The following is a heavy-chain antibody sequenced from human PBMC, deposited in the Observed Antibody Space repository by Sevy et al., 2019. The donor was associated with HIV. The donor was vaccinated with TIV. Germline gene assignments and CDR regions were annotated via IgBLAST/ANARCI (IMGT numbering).Heavy chain of an antibody. D-gene: IGHD3-10*01. CDR3: AREEYYYGSGSYLYYYYYGMDV. J-gene: IGHJ6*02. CDR1: GYTFTSYY. V-gene: IGHV1-46*01. CDR2: INPSGGST. Sequence: ASVKVSCKASGYTFTSYYMHWVRQAPGQGLAWMGIINPSGGSTSYAQKFQGRVTMTRDTSTSTVYMELSSLRSEDTAVYYCAREEYYYGSGSYLYYYYYGMDVWGQGTTVTVSS.